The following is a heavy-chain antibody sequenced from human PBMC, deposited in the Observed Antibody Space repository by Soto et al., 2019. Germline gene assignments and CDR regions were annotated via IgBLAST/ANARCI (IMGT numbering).Heavy chain of an antibody. CDR2: INSDGSST. CDR3: ARDGYYYDSSGYLAGSAEYFQH. D-gene: IGHD3-22*01. J-gene: IGHJ1*01. V-gene: IGHV3-74*01. Sequence: GGSLRLSCAASGFTFSSYWMHWVRQAPGKGLVWVSRINSDGSSTSYADSVKGRFTISRDNAKNTLYLQMNSLRAEDTAVYYCARDGYYYDSSGYLAGSAEYFQHWGQGT. CDR1: GFTFSSYW.